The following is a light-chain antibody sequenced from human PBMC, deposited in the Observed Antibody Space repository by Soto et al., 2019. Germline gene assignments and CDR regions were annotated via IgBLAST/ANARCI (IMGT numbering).Light chain of an antibody. CDR2: DAS. V-gene: IGKV3-15*01. J-gene: IGKJ5*01. Sequence: ERVMRQSPATPSVSPGERPTPYCRASQSVSSNLAWYQQKPGQAPRLLIYDASTRATGIPARFSGSGSGTEFTLTISSLQSEDFAVYYCQQYNNWPPITFGQGTRLEIK. CDR3: QQYNNWPPIT. CDR1: QSVSSN.